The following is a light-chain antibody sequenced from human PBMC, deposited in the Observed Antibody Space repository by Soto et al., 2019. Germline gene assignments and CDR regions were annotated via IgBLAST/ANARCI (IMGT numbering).Light chain of an antibody. V-gene: IGKV3-15*01. J-gene: IGKJ5*01. CDR2: GAS. CDR3: QQYGSSPPIT. Sequence: EIVMTQSPATVPVSPGERVTLSCRASQSVSIDLAWYQQKPGQAPRLLIYGASTRATDIPATFTGSGSGTEFTLTISSLQSEDIAVYYCQQYGSSPPITFGQGTRLEIK. CDR1: QSVSID.